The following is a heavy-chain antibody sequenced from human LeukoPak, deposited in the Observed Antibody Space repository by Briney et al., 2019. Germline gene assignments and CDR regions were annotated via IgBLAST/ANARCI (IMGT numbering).Heavy chain of an antibody. CDR1: GYTFTGYY. J-gene: IGHJ4*02. CDR2: INPNSGGT. CDR3: ARDGNSVHGFDY. D-gene: IGHD4-23*01. Sequence: ASVKVSCKASGYTFTGYYMHWVRQAPGQGLEWMGWINPNSGGTNYAQKFQGRVTMTRDTSISTAYMELSSLRSDDTAVYYCARDGNSVHGFDYWGQGTLVTVSS. V-gene: IGHV1-2*02.